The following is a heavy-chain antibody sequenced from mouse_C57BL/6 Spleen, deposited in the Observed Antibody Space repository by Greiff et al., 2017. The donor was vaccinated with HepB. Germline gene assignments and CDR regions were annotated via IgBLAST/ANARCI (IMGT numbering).Heavy chain of an antibody. CDR2: INPGSGGT. Sequence: QVQLQQSGAELVRPGTSVKVSCKASGYAFTNYLIEWVKQRPGQGLEWIGVINPGSGGTNYNEKFKGKATLTADKSSSTAYMQLSSLTSEDSAVYFCARGAAITTCYYAMDYWGQGTSVTVSS. D-gene: IGHD1-1*01. CDR1: GYAFTNYL. CDR3: ARGAAITTCYYAMDY. V-gene: IGHV1-54*01. J-gene: IGHJ4*01.